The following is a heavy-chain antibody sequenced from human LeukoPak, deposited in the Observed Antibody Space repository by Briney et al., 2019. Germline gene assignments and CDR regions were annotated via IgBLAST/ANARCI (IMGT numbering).Heavy chain of an antibody. CDR1: GFPFSSFS. V-gene: IGHV3-21*01. Sequence: GGPLRLSCAAPGFPFSSFSMNWVRQPPGKGLEWASYISGGSSFTYYVDSVKGRFTISRDNAKNSLYLQMNSLRAEDTAVYYCARDLGYSSGPNYWGQGTLVTVSS. CDR2: ISGGSSFT. J-gene: IGHJ4*02. D-gene: IGHD6-19*01. CDR3: ARDLGYSSGPNY.